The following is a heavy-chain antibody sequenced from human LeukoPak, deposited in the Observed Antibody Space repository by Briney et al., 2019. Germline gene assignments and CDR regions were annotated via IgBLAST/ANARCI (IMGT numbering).Heavy chain of an antibody. CDR2: IDPNSGGT. J-gene: IGHJ3*02. V-gene: IGHV1-2*02. CDR3: ARVPDYYDSIPGGDI. Sequence: ASVKVSCKASGYTFTDYYIHWVRQAPGQGLEWMGWIDPNSGGTNYAQKFQGRVTMTRDTSISSAYMDLSRLRYDDTAVYYCARVPDYYDSIPGGDIWGQGTMVTVSS. CDR1: GYTFTDYY. D-gene: IGHD3-22*01.